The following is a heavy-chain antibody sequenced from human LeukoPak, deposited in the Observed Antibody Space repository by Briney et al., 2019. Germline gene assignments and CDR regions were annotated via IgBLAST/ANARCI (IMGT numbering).Heavy chain of an antibody. Sequence: GGSLRLSCAASGFNFRAHYMNWVRQAPGKGLEWVSSISYSSSYTYYAKSMEGRFTVFRDNAENTLYLQLNSLRAEDTAVYYCARGGTIPARSWDHWGQGTLVTVSS. D-gene: IGHD2-15*01. V-gene: IGHV3-21*06. CDR3: ARGGTIPARSWDH. J-gene: IGHJ4*02. CDR2: ISYSSSYT. CDR1: GFNFRAHY.